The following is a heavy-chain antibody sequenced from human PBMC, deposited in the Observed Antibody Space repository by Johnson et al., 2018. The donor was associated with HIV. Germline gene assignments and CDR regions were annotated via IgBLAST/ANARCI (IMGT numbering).Heavy chain of an antibody. CDR1: GFTFSSYW. V-gene: IGHV3-23*04. D-gene: IGHD6-19*01. CDR2: ISGSGGST. CDR3: TTFGYSSGWYANAFDI. J-gene: IGHJ3*02. Sequence: VQLVESGGGLVQPGGSLRLSCAASGFTFSSYWMSWVRQAPGKGLEWVSAISGSGGSTYYADSVKGRFTISRDNSKNTLYLQMNSLRAEDTAVYYCTTFGYSSGWYANAFDIWGQGTMVTVSS.